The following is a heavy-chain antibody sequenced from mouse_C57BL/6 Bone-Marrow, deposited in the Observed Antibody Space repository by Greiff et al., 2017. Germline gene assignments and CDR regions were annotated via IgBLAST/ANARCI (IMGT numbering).Heavy chain of an antibody. J-gene: IGHJ4*01. V-gene: IGHV1-4*01. CDR3: ARGLYSMDY. CDR1: GYTFTSYT. D-gene: IGHD2-1*01. Sequence: LQESGAELARPGASVKMSCKASGYTFTSYTMHWVKQRPGQGLEWIGYINPSSGYTKYNQKFKDKATLTANKSSSTAYMQLSSLTSEDSAVYYCARGLYSMDYWGQGTSVTVSS. CDR2: INPSSGYT.